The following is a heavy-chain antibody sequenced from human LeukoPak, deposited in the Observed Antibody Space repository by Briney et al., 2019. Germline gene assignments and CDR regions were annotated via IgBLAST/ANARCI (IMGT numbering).Heavy chain of an antibody. Sequence: GGSLRLSCVASGFTFGSYWMHWVRQAPGKGLVWVSRINYDGTSTTYADSVKGRFTVYRDNGKKTVSLQINSLRPDDTAVYYCARGGPGSYLAYYGMDVWGQGTTVTVSS. CDR2: INYDGTST. D-gene: IGHD3-10*01. CDR1: GFTFGSYW. CDR3: ARGGPGSYLAYYGMDV. J-gene: IGHJ6*02. V-gene: IGHV3-74*01.